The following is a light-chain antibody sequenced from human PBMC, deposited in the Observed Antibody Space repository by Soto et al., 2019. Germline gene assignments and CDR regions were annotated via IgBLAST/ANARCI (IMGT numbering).Light chain of an antibody. CDR2: GAS. CDR3: QQYSSSPLT. CDR1: QSVSSSY. V-gene: IGKV3-20*01. Sequence: EIVLTQSPGTLSLSPGGRATLSCRASQSVSSSYLAWYQQKPGQAPRLLIYGASSRATGIPDRFSGSGSGTDFTLTIRRLEPEDFVLYYCQQYSSSPLTFGGGTKVEIK. J-gene: IGKJ4*01.